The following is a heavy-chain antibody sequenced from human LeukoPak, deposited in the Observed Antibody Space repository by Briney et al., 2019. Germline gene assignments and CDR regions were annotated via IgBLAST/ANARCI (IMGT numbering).Heavy chain of an antibody. Sequence: SETLSLTCGVSGGSLSGYDWSWICQAPGKGLEWIGDTDQNEITNYNPALKSRVTISVDMSKNHFSLTLNSVTAADTAVYYCATEWTDGEYVDYWGQGTLVTVSS. CDR3: ATEWTDGEYVDY. J-gene: IGHJ4*02. CDR2: TDQNEIT. V-gene: IGHV4-34*01. D-gene: IGHD4-17*01. CDR1: GGSLSGYD.